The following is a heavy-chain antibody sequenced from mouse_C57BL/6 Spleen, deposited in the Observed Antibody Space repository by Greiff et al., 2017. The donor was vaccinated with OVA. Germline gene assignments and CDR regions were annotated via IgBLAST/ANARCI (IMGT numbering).Heavy chain of an antibody. CDR3: ARDSYYGSSYGYYAMDY. CDR1: GFTFSDYY. J-gene: IGHJ4*01. CDR2: INYDGSST. D-gene: IGHD1-1*01. V-gene: IGHV5-16*01. Sequence: EVQLQESEGGLVQPGSSMKLSCTASGFTFSDYYMAWVRQVPEKGLEWVANINYDGSSTYYLDSLKSRFILSRDNAKNILYLQMSSLKSEDTATYYCARDSYYGSSYGYYAMDYWGQGTSVTVSS.